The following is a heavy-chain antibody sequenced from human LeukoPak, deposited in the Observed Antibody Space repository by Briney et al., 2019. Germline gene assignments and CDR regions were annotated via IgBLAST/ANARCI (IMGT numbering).Heavy chain of an antibody. CDR2: IIPIFGTA. J-gene: IGHJ6*03. D-gene: IGHD5-24*01. CDR1: GGTFSSYA. CDR3: ARAEMATIPGYYYYMDV. Sequence: SVKVSCKASGGTFSSYAISWVRQAPGQGLEWMGGIIPIFGTANYAQKFQGRVTITADESTSTAYMELSSLRSEDTAVYCCARAEMATIPGYYYYMDVWGKGTTVTISS. V-gene: IGHV1-69*13.